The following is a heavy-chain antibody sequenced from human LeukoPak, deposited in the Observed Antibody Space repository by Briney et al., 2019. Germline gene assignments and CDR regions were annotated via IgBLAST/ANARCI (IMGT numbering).Heavy chain of an antibody. CDR2: ISGSSSYI. CDR3: ARVPDADYYYDSSGYYSY. V-gene: IGHV3-21*01. D-gene: IGHD3-22*01. Sequence: GGSLRLSCAASGFTFNSYNMNWVRQAPGKGLEWVSSISGSSSYIYYADSVRGRFTISRDNAKNSLYLEMNSLSAEDTAVYYCARVPDADYYYDSSGYYSYWGQGTLVTVSS. CDR1: GFTFNSYN. J-gene: IGHJ4*02.